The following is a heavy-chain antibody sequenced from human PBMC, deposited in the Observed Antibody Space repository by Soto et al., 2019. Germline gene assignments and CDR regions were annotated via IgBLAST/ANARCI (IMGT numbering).Heavy chain of an antibody. D-gene: IGHD1-7*01. CDR2: ISYDGSNK. CDR3: AKDREELPPGYYYMDV. J-gene: IGHJ6*03. Sequence: GGSLRLSCAASGFTFSSYGMHWVRQAPGKGLEWVAVISYDGSNKYYADSVKGRFTISRDNSKNTLYLQMNSLRAEDTAVYYCAKDREELPPGYYYMDVWGKGTTVTVSS. V-gene: IGHV3-30*18. CDR1: GFTFSSYG.